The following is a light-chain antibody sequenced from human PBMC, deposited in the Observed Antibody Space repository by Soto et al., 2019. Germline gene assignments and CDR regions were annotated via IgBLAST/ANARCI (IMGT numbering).Light chain of an antibody. V-gene: IGKV3-20*01. CDR3: QQYNNWTRT. J-gene: IGKJ1*01. Sequence: EIVLTQSPGTLSLSPGERATLSCRASQSVSRSYLAWYQQKPGQAPRLLIYGASSRATGIPDRFSGSGSGTDFTLTISRLEPEDFAVYYCQQYNNWTRTFGQGTKVDIK. CDR2: GAS. CDR1: QSVSRSY.